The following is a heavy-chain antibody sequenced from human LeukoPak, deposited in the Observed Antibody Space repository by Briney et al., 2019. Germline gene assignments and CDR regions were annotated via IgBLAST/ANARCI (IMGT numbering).Heavy chain of an antibody. D-gene: IGHD4-17*01. J-gene: IGHJ4*02. V-gene: IGHV4-4*02. CDR3: ARGYGPGY. CDR1: GDSISSTNW. Sequence: SGTLSLTCAVSGDSISSTNWWNWVRQPPGKGLEWIGEIDHRGNTNYNPSLKSRVSISVDRSKNQFSLQLTYVTAADTAVYYCARGYGPGYWGRGTLVTVSA. CDR2: IDHRGNT.